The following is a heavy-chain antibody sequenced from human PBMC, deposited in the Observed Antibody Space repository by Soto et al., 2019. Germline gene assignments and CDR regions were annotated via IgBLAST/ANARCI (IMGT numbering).Heavy chain of an antibody. V-gene: IGHV4-59*01. CDR1: GGSISSYY. J-gene: IGHJ4*02. CDR3: ARMSRGAAAAFDD. Sequence: QVQLQESGPGLVKPSETLSLTCTVSGGSISSYYWSWNRQPPGQGLEWIGYIYYTGTTNYNPSLKSRDTISVDTSKNQFSLNLSSVTAADTAVYYCARMSRGAAAAFDDWGQGTLVTVYS. CDR2: IYYTGTT. D-gene: IGHD6-13*01.